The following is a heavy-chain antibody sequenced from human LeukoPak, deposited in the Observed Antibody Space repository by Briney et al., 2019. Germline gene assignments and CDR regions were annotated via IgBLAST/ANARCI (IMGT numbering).Heavy chain of an antibody. V-gene: IGHV3-30*04. CDR3: EGTLGLGYTYGHDY. CDR2: MSYDGTKI. D-gene: IGHD5-18*01. J-gene: IGHJ4*02. Sequence: PGRSLRLSCVVSGFTFSNYAMHWVRQAPGRGLEWVAVMSYDGTKIYYGDSVKGRFTISRDNSKNTLFLQMNSLRLEDTAVYYCEGTLGLGYTYGHDYWGQGTLVTVSS. CDR1: GFTFSNYA.